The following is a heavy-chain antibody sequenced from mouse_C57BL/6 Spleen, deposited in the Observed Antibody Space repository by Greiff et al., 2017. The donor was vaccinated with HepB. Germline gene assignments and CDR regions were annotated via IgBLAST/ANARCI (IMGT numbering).Heavy chain of an antibody. CDR2: INPSNGGT. CDR3: ARWGFITTVVAPFDY. D-gene: IGHD1-1*01. V-gene: IGHV1-53*01. CDR1: GYTFTSYW. J-gene: IGHJ2*01. Sequence: QVQLQQPGTELVKPGASVKLSCKASGYTFTSYWLHWVKQRPGQGLEWIGNINPSNGGTNYNEKFKSKATLTVDKSSSTAYMQLSSLTSEDSAVYYCARWGFITTVVAPFDYWGQGTTRTVSS.